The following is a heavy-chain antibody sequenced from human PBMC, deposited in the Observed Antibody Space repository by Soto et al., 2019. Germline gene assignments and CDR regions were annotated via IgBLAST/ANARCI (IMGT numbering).Heavy chain of an antibody. CDR3: ARPRPGSSSGWSQTYGEYFQH. Sequence: QVKLVQSGAEVKKPGSSVKVSCKASGGTFSSYAISWVRQAPGQGLEWMGGIIPIFVTANYAQKFQGRVTITADESTSTAYMELSSLRSEDTAVYYCARPRPGSSSGWSQTYGEYFQHWGQGTLVTGSS. CDR2: IIPIFVTA. V-gene: IGHV1-69*12. J-gene: IGHJ1*01. D-gene: IGHD6-19*01. CDR1: GGTFSSYA.